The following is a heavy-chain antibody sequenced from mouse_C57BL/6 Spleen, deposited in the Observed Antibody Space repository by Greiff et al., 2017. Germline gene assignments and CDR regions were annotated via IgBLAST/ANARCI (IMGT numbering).Heavy chain of an antibody. CDR1: GYTFTSYG. V-gene: IGHV1-81*01. CDR3: AKGEGYSKCAMDY. J-gene: IGHJ4*01. D-gene: IGHD2-5*01. Sequence: QVQLKESGAELARPGASVKLSCKASGYTFTSYGISWVKQRTGQGLEWIGEIYPRSGNTYYNEKFKGKATLTADKSSSTAYMELRSLTSEDSAVYFCAKGEGYSKCAMDYWGQGTSVTVSS. CDR2: IYPRSGNT.